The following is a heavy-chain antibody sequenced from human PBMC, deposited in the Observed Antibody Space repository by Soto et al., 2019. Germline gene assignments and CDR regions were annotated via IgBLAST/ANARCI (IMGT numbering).Heavy chain of an antibody. V-gene: IGHV3-33*01. D-gene: IGHD6-13*01. CDR3: ARGIAAAEDAFDI. Sequence: QVQLVESGGGVVQPGRSLRLSCAASGFTFSSYGMHWVRQAPGKWLEWVAVIWYDGSNKYYADSVKGRFTISRDNSKNTLYLQMNSLRAEDTAVYYGARGIAAAEDAFDICGQGTMVTVSS. CDR1: GFTFSSYG. J-gene: IGHJ3*02. CDR2: IWYDGSNK.